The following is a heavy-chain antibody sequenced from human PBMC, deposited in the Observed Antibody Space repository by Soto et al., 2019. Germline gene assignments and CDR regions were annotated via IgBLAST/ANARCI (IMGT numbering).Heavy chain of an antibody. CDR2: IYSGGYT. CDR3: AREAIIVIAAPEYYFDY. V-gene: IGHV3-66*01. CDR1: GFDVSNTD. D-gene: IGHD3-22*01. Sequence: EVQLVESGGALVQRGGSLRLSCAASGFDVSNTDMSWVRQAPRKGLEWVSVIYSGGYTNYADSVKGRFIVSRDSPKNTLYLQMDSLRAEDTAVYYCAREAIIVIAAPEYYFDYWGQGTLVTVSS. J-gene: IGHJ4*02.